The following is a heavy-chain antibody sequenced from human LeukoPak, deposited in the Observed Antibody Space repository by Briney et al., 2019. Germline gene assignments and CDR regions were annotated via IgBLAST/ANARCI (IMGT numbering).Heavy chain of an antibody. J-gene: IGHJ4*02. V-gene: IGHV3-7*01. D-gene: IGHD2-15*01. Sequence: GGSLRLSCAASGFIFGNYWMTWVRQTPGKGLEFVANIKEDGSEIFYLDSVKGRFTISRDNAKNSVYLQMNSLRAEDTAVYYCARGGPIYCSGDSCYPGDYWGQGTLVTVSS. CDR3: ARGGPIYCSGDSCYPGDY. CDR2: IKEDGSEI. CDR1: GFIFGNYW.